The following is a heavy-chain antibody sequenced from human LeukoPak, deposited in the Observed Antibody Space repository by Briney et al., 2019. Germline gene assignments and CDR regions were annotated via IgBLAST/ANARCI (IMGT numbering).Heavy chain of an antibody. D-gene: IGHD3-22*01. V-gene: IGHV3-73*01. J-gene: IGHJ4*02. CDR1: GFTFSGSA. CDR2: IRSKANSYAT. CDR3: TRQAYDSSGYYYFSFDY. Sequence: GGSLRLSCAASGFTFSGSAMHWVRQASGKGLEWVGRIRSKANSYATAYAASVKGRFTISRDDSKNTAYLQMNSLKTEDTAVYYYTRQAYDSSGYYYFSFDYWGQGTLVTVSS.